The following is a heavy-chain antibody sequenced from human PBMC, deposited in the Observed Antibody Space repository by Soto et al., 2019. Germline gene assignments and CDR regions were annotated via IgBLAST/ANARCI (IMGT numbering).Heavy chain of an antibody. D-gene: IGHD5-18*01. Sequence: QVQLVESGGGVVQPGRSLRLSCAASGFTFSSYAMHWVRQAPGKGLEWVAVISYDGSNKYYADSVKGRFTISRDNSKNTLYLQMNSLRAEDTAVYYCARDYSYGHYYYYRMDVWGQGTTVTVSS. CDR1: GFTFSSYA. J-gene: IGHJ6*02. V-gene: IGHV3-30-3*01. CDR3: ARDYSYGHYYYYRMDV. CDR2: ISYDGSNK.